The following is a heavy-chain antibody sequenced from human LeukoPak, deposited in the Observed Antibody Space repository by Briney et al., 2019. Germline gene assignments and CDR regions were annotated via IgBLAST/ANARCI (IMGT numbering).Heavy chain of an antibody. V-gene: IGHV3-30-3*01. CDR3: AREEGGREAFDI. J-gene: IGHJ3*02. CDR1: GFTFSSYA. CDR2: ISYDGSNK. D-gene: IGHD3-16*01. Sequence: GGSLRLSCAASGFTFSSYAMHWVRQAPGKGLEWVAVISYDGSNKYYADSVKGRFTISRDNSKNTLYLQMNSLRAEDTAVYYCAREEGGREAFDIWGQGTMVTVSS.